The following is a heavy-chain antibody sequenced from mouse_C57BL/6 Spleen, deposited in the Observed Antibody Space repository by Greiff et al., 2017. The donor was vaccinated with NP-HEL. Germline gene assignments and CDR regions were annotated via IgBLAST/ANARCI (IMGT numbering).Heavy chain of an antibody. CDR2: IDPSDSYP. Sequence: QVQLQQPGAELVMPGASVKLSCKASGYTFTSYWMHWVKQRPGQGLEWIGEIDPSDSYPNYNQKLKGKSTLTVAKSSSTAYMQLSSLTSEDSAVYYCARGDYGIILYYFGDWGEGTTLTVSS. CDR1: GYTFTSYW. CDR3: ARGDYGIILYYFGD. J-gene: IGHJ2*01. D-gene: IGHD1-1*01. V-gene: IGHV1-69*01.